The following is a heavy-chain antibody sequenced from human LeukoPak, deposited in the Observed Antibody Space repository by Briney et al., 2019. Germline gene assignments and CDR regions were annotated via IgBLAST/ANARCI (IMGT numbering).Heavy chain of an antibody. D-gene: IGHD2-15*01. CDR2: IYSGGST. V-gene: IGHV3-53*01. CDR1: GFTVSSNY. Sequence: PGGSLRLSCAASGFTVSSNYMSWVRQAPGKGLEWVSVIYSGGSTYYADSVKGRFTISRDNSKNTLYLQMNSLRAEDTAVYYCARVVVVAATTLTYFDYWGQGTLVTVSS. J-gene: IGHJ4*02. CDR3: ARVVVVAATTLTYFDY.